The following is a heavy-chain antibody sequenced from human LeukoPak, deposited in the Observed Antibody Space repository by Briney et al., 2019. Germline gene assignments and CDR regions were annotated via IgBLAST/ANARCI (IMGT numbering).Heavy chain of an antibody. CDR1: GGSISSYY. CDR3: ARDRIGLDY. CDR2: IYYSGST. Sequence: PSETLSLTCTVSGGSISSYYWSWIRQPPGKGLEWIGYIYYSGSTNYNPSLKSRVTMSLDTSKNQFSLKLTSVSAADTAVYYCARDRIGLDYWGQGTPVTVSS. V-gene: IGHV4-59*12. J-gene: IGHJ4*02.